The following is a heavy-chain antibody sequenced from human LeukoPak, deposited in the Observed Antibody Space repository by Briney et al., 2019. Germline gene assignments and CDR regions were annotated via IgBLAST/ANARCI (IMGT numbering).Heavy chain of an antibody. D-gene: IGHD6-13*01. CDR2: ISYTGST. CDR1: GVSISSYY. J-gene: IGHJ4*02. CDR3: ARSALDIAAGIDY. V-gene: IGHV4-59*01. Sequence: SETLSLTCTVSGVSISSYYWSWIRQPPGKGLEWIGDISYTGSTNYNPSLKSRVTISVDTSKNQLSLKSSSVSAADTAVFYCARSALDIAAGIDYWGQGTLVTVSS.